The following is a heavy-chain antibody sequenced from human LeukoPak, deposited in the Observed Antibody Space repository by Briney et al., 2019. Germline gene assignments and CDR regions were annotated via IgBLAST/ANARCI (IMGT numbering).Heavy chain of an antibody. CDR2: IYSGGST. CDR3: ARVRDIYFDY. V-gene: IGHV3-53*01. CDR1: GFTVSSNY. J-gene: IGHJ4*02. Sequence: GGSLRLSCAASGFTVSSNYMSWVRQAPGKGLEWVSVIYSGGSTYYADSVKGRFTISRDNSKNTLYLQMNSLRAVDTAVYYCARVRDIYFDYWGQGTLVTVSS.